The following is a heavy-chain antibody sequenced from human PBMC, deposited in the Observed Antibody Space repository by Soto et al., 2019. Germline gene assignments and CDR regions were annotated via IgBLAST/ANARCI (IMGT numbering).Heavy chain of an antibody. CDR3: AKYCGGDCRHFDA. J-gene: IGHJ4*02. V-gene: IGHV1-46*01. D-gene: IGHD2-21*02. CDR1: GYNFIAYY. CDR2: INPSSGAT. Sequence: QVQLVQSGAEVKKPGSSVKLSCKASGYNFIAYYIYWVRQAPGQGPEWMGMINPSSGATNYAQKFPGRVTVTRDTSTSTAYLELSSLRSEDAAVYYCAKYCGGDCRHFDAWGQGTLVTVSS.